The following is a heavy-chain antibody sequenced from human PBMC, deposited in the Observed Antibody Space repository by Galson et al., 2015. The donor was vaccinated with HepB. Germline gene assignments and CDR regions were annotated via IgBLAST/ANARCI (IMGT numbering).Heavy chain of an antibody. J-gene: IGHJ6*02. D-gene: IGHD4-23*01. V-gene: IGHV6-1*01. Sequence: CAISGDSVSSNNAAWNWIRQSPSRGLEWLGRIYYRPKWGYDYAESVKSRITINSDTSKNQFSLQLNSVTPEDTAVYYCARDRWPQGYGVDVWGQGTTVTVSS. CDR1: GDSVSSNNAA. CDR2: IYYRPKWGY. CDR3: ARDRWPQGYGVDV.